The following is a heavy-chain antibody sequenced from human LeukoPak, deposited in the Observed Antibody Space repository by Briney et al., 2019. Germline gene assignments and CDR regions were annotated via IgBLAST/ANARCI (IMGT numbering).Heavy chain of an antibody. J-gene: IGHJ4*02. V-gene: IGHV3-15*01. D-gene: IGHD3/OR15-3a*01. CDR3: TAGTGRSDFDY. CDR2: IKRKGDDGTI. Sequence: GGSLRLSCAASGFTFSNDWMSWVRQAPGRGLEWVGRIKRKGDDGTIDYAAPVKGRLSISRDDSKNTSYLQMNSLKSEDTDVYYCTAGTGRSDFDYWGQGTLVTVSS. CDR1: GFTFSNDW.